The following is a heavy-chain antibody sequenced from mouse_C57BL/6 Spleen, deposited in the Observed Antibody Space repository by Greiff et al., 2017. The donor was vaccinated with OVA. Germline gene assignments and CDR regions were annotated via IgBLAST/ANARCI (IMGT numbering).Heavy chain of an antibody. CDR2: ISSGGDYI. CDR1: GFTFSSYA. J-gene: IGHJ2*01. Sequence: DVKVEESGEGLVKPGGSLKLSCAASGFTFSSYAMSWVRQTPEKRLEWVAYISSGGDYIYYADTVKGRFTISRDNARNTLYLQMSSLKSEDTAMYYCTRGDYYFDYWGQGTTLTVSS. CDR3: TRGDYYFDY. V-gene: IGHV5-9-1*02. D-gene: IGHD3-3*01.